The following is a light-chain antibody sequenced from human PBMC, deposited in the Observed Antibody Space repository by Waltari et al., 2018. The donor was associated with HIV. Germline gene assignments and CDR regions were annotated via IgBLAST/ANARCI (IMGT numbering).Light chain of an antibody. CDR1: NIGSKS. Sequence: SYVLAQPPSVSVAPGKTARITCGGNNIGSKSVHWYQQKPGQAPVVVIYYDSDRPSGIPERFSGSNSGNPATLTISRVEVGDEADYYCQVWDSSSDAYVFGTGTKVTVL. V-gene: IGLV3-21*04. CDR2: YDS. CDR3: QVWDSSSDAYV. J-gene: IGLJ1*01.